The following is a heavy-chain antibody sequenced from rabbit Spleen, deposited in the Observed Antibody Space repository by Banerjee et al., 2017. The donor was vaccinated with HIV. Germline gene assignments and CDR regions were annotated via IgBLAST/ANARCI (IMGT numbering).Heavy chain of an antibody. CDR1: GFDFSYGDV. CDR3: ARDLAGVIGWNFGL. J-gene: IGHJ4*01. D-gene: IGHD4-1*01. CDR2: MNTASGGA. Sequence: QQQLVESGGGLVKPGASLTLTCKASGFDFSYGDVMCWVRQGPGKGLEWIACMNTASGGAVYATWAKGRFTISGASWTTVSLQMTSLTAADTATYFCARDLAGVIGWNFGLWGQGTLVTFS. V-gene: IGHV1S45*01.